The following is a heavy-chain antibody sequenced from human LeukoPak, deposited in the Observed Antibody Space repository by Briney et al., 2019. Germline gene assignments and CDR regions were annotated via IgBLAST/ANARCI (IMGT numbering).Heavy chain of an antibody. CDR1: GYTFTGYY. J-gene: IGHJ3*02. Sequence: SVKVSCKASGYTFTGYYMHWVRQAPGQGLEWMGRIIPILGIVNYAQKFQGRVTITADKSTSTAYMELSSLRSEDTAVYYCARDHDYGDSDAFDIWGQGTMVTVSS. V-gene: IGHV1-69*04. D-gene: IGHD4-17*01. CDR2: IIPILGIV. CDR3: ARDHDYGDSDAFDI.